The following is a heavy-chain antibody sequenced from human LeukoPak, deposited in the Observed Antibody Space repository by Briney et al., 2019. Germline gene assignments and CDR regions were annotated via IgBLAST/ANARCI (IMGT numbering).Heavy chain of an antibody. CDR3: AKDRYCTSSSCPIDY. D-gene: IGHD2-15*01. CDR1: GFNFDEYA. CDR2: ISSNSDDI. V-gene: IGHV3-9*01. J-gene: IGHJ4*02. Sequence: GGSLRLSCVGSGFNFDEYAMHWVRQPPGKGLEWVSGISSNSDDIGYADSVKGRFAISRDSAKKSLYLQMNSLRAEDTALYYCAKDRYCTSSSCPIDYWGRGTLVTVSS.